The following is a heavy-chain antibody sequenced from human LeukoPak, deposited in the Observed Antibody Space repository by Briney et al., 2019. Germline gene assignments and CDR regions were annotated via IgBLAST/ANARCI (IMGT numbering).Heavy chain of an antibody. CDR3: ARVLYGDYGLDY. V-gene: IGHV4-4*07. J-gene: IGHJ4*02. Sequence: SETLSLTCTLSGGSISSYYRSWIRQPAGKGLEWIGRIYTSGSTNYNPSLKSRATMSVATSKNQFSLNLSSVTAADPAVHYCARVLYGDYGLDYWGQGTPVTVSS. CDR1: GGSISSYY. D-gene: IGHD4-17*01. CDR2: IYTSGST.